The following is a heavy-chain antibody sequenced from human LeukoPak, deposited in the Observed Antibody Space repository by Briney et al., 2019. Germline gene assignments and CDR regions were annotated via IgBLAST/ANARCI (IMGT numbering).Heavy chain of an antibody. CDR2: ISPDGKDT. CDR3: ARDHHRATVTKQRSHFDY. Sequence: GGSLRLSCAASGFTFSNYWIYWVRQVPGKGLVWVSRISPDGKDTSHADSVKGRFTISRDNAKNSLYLQMNSLRAEDTAVYYCARDHHRATVTKQRSHFDYWGQGTLVTVSS. D-gene: IGHD4-17*01. J-gene: IGHJ4*02. V-gene: IGHV3-74*01. CDR1: GFTFSNYW.